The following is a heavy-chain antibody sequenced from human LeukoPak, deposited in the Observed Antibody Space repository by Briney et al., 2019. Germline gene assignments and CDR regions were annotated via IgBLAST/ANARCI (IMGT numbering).Heavy chain of an antibody. V-gene: IGHV1-2*02. Sequence: ASVKLSCKAAVSSFSGNYMHWVRQATGQAPERMGWINPNSGGTNYAQKIRGRVSMTRDTSITTVYMELISLRSDDTAVYYCARDLGSGSYSDDWGQGTLVTVSS. D-gene: IGHD3-10*01. CDR2: INPNSGGT. CDR3: ARDLGSGSYSDD. J-gene: IGHJ4*02. CDR1: VSSFSGNY.